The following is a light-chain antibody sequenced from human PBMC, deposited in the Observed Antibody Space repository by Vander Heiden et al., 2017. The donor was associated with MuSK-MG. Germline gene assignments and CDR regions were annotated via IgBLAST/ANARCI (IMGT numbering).Light chain of an antibody. CDR1: QDISNY. J-gene: IGKJ3*01. CDR2: DAS. Sequence: DIHMTQSPSSVSASVGDRATITRQASQDISNYLNWYQQKPGKAPKLLIYDASHLETGVPSRFSGSGSGTDFTFTINSLQPEDIATYYCQQYDNPLVTFGPGTKVDIK. CDR3: QQYDNPLVT. V-gene: IGKV1-33*01.